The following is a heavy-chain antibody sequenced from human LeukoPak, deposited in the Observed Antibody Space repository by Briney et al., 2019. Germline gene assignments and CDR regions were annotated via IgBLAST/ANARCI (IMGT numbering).Heavy chain of an antibody. V-gene: IGHV1-2*04. J-gene: IGHJ6*04. CDR3: ARSLGTADGMDV. Sequence: ASVKVSCKASGYTFTGYYMHWVRQAPGQGLEWMGWINPNSGGTNYAQKFQGWVTMTRDTSISTAYMELSRLRSDDTAVYCCARSLGTADGMDVWGKGTTVTVSS. CDR2: INPNSGGT. CDR1: GYTFTGYY.